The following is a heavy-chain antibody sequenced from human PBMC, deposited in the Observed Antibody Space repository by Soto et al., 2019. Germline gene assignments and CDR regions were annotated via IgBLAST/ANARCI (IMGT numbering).Heavy chain of an antibody. J-gene: IGHJ4*02. V-gene: IGHV3-74*01. CDR1: GFTFSSYW. CDR3: ATLQMTGPDF. CDR2: INTDGSGT. Sequence: GGSPRLSCAASGFTFSSYWMHWVRQAPGKGLVWVSRINTDGSGTSYGDSVKGRFTISRDNAKNTVYLQMNSLSVEDTAVYYCATLQMTGPDFWGQGTLVTVSS.